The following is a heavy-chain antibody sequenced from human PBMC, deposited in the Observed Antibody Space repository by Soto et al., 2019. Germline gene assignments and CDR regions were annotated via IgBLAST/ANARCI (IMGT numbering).Heavy chain of an antibody. CDR2: IYHSGTT. J-gene: IGHJ4*02. CDR3: ARSLLTSSWYVAY. V-gene: IGHV4-38-2*01. Sequence: SETLSLTCAVSGYSISSGYYWSWIRQPPGKGPEWIGSIYHSGTTYYNPSLKSRVTISIDTSKNQFSLNLTSLTATDTAVYFCARSLLTSSWYVAYWGRGPPVTVSS. D-gene: IGHD6-13*01. CDR1: GYSISSGYY.